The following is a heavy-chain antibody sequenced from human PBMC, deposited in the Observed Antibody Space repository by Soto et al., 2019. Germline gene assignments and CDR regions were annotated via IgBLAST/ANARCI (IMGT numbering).Heavy chain of an antibody. Sequence: GGSLRLSCAASGFTFSSYAMHWVRQAPGKGLEWVTVISYDGNNKYYADSVEGRFTISRDNSKNTLYLQMNSLRTEDTGVYYCARSQQTTVTSPRADPSGPGTLVTVSS. CDR2: ISYDGNNK. D-gene: IGHD4-17*01. J-gene: IGHJ5*02. V-gene: IGHV3-30-3*01. CDR3: ARSQQTTVTSPRADP. CDR1: GFTFSSYA.